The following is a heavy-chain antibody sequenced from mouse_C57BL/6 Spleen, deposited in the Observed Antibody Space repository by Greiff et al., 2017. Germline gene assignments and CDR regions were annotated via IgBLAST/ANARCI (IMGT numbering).Heavy chain of an antibody. Sequence: QVQLQQPGAELVMPGASVKLSCKASGYTFTSYWMHWVKQRPGQGLEWIGEIDPSDSYTNYNQKFKGKSTLTVDKSSSTAYMQLSSLTSEDSAVYYCARRRNFYYDYDMYAMDYWGQGTSVTVSS. CDR3: ARRRNFYYDYDMYAMDY. CDR1: GYTFTSYW. D-gene: IGHD2-4*01. J-gene: IGHJ4*01. V-gene: IGHV1-69*01. CDR2: IDPSDSYT.